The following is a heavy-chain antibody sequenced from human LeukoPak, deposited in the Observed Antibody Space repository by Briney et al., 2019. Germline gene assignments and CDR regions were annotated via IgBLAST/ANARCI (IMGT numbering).Heavy chain of an antibody. D-gene: IGHD3-22*01. Sequence: SETLSLTCTVSGGSISSGGYYWSWIRQPPGKGLEWIGYIYHSGSTYYNPSLKSRVTISVDTSKNQFSLKLSSVTAADTAVYYCARDPVGVYDSSSYYFHFDYWGQGTLVTVSS. V-gene: IGHV4-30-2*01. CDR2: IYHSGST. CDR3: ARDPVGVYDSSSYYFHFDY. J-gene: IGHJ4*02. CDR1: GGSISSGGYY.